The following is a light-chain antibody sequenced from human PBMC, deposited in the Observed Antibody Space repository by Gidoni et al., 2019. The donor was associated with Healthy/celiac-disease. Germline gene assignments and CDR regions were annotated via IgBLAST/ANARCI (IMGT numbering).Light chain of an antibody. CDR1: QSVSSSY. CDR3: QQYGSSPWT. CDR2: GAS. V-gene: IGKV3-20*01. J-gene: IGKJ1*01. Sequence: EIVLTQSPVTLSLSPGERATLSCRASQSVSSSYLAWYQQKPGQAPRLLIYGASSRATGIPERFSGSGSGTDFTLTISRLEPEDFAVYYCQQYGSSPWTFGQGTKVEIK.